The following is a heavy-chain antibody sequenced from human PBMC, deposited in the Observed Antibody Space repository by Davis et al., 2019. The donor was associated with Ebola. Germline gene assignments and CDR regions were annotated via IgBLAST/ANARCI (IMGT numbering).Heavy chain of an antibody. J-gene: IGHJ4*02. D-gene: IGHD6-13*01. Sequence: ASVKVSCKASGYTFTGYYMHWVRQAPGQGLEWMGWINPNSGGTNYAQKFQGRVTMTRDTSISTAYMELSRLRAEDTAVYYCARGASDSSSWTANKYYFDYWGQGTLVTVSS. V-gene: IGHV1-2*02. CDR2: INPNSGGT. CDR1: GYTFTGYY. CDR3: ARGASDSSSWTANKYYFDY.